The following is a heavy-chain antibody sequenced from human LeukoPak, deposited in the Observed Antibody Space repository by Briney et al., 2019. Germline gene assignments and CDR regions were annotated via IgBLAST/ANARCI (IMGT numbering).Heavy chain of an antibody. CDR1: GFTLSSYG. J-gene: IGHJ4*02. Sequence: PGGSLRLSCAASGFTLSSYGMHWVRQAPGKGLEWVAFIRYDGSNKYYADSVKGRFTISRDNSKNTLYLQMNSLRAEDTAVYYCAPYDFWSGPGGYWGQGTLVTVSS. V-gene: IGHV3-30*02. CDR2: IRYDGSNK. D-gene: IGHD3-3*01. CDR3: APYDFWSGPGGY.